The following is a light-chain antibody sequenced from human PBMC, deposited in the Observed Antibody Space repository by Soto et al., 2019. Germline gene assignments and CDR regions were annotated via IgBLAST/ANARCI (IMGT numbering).Light chain of an antibody. J-gene: IGKJ4*01. Sequence: EIVMTQSPSTLSVSPGERVTFSCRASQSVTTNLAWYQHKPGQSPRLLISGASTGASGIPPRFSGRGSGTEFTLTIDRLQSADFAVYYCQQYDRWPVTFGGGTKVDIK. V-gene: IGKV3-15*01. CDR3: QQYDRWPVT. CDR2: GAS. CDR1: QSVTTN.